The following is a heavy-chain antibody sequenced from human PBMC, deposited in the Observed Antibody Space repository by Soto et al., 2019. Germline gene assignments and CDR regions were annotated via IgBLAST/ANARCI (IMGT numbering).Heavy chain of an antibody. CDR1: GGTFSNYA. CDR2: IIPIFGTT. Sequence: QVQLVQSGTEVQKPGSSAKVSCKASGGTFSNYAINWVRRAPGQGLEWMGGIIPIFGTTNYAQKFQGRLTITADESTSTAYMELSSLRSDDTAAYFCARAAHRIVEVSYFDHWGPGTLVTVSS. D-gene: IGHD2-21*01. J-gene: IGHJ4*02. CDR3: ARAAHRIVEVSYFDH. V-gene: IGHV1-69*01.